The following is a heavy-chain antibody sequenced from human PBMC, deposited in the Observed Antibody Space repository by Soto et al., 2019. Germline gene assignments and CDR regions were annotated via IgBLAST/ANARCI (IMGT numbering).Heavy chain of an antibody. J-gene: IGHJ4*02. V-gene: IGHV3-23*01. CDR2: IYGGGNGP. CDR1: GFTFSDFA. D-gene: IGHD2-2*03. CDR3: AKMEGMDPWAYSFAY. Sequence: EVQVLESGGGLVQPGGSLRLSCAATGFTFSDFAMSWVRQAPGKGLEWVSRIYGGGNGPHYADSVKGRVTISRDNSKNTLYLQINSLRAEDTAVYYCAKMEGMDPWAYSFAYWGQGTLVNVSS.